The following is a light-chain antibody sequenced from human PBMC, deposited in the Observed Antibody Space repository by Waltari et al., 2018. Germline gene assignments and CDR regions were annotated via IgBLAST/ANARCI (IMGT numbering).Light chain of an antibody. Sequence: QSALTQPASVFGSLGQSVTIPCTGTATAIGGYDSVPWYPQPSGKAPKLLIFAVSNRPSEISARFSASKSGNTASLSISGLQTEDEADYHCTSYTSKNTFIFGGGTRLTVL. CDR1: ATAIGGYDS. CDR2: AVS. V-gene: IGLV2-14*01. CDR3: TSYTSKNTFI. J-gene: IGLJ2*01.